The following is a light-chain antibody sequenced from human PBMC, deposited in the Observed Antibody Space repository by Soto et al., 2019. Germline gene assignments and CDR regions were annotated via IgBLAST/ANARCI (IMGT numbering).Light chain of an antibody. CDR1: SSNIGAGYD. Sequence: QSVLTQPPSVSGAPGQRVTISCTGSSSNIGAGYDVHWYQQRPGTAPKLLIFGNTNRPSGVPDRFSGSKSGTSASLAITGLQAEDEGDYYCAAWDASLSACVFGNGTKLTVL. V-gene: IGLV1-40*01. CDR3: AAWDASLSACV. CDR2: GNT. J-gene: IGLJ1*01.